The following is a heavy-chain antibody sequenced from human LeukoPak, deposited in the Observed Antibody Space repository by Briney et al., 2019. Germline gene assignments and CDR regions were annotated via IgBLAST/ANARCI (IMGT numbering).Heavy chain of an antibody. CDR1: GYTFFNYG. D-gene: IGHD3-3*01. CDR2: ISAYDGNT. V-gene: IGHV1-18*01. Sequence: GASVKVSCKASGYTFFNYGISWVRQAPGQGLEWIGWISAYDGNTNYAQKLQDRVTVTRDRSTSTAYMELRSRRSDDTAVYYCGRDGVVTSYYFDYWGQGTLVTVSS. J-gene: IGHJ4*02. CDR3: GRDGVVTSYYFDY.